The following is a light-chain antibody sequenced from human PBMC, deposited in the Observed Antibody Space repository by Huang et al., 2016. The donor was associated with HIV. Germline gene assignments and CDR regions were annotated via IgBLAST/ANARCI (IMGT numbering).Light chain of an antibody. CDR2: RAS. V-gene: IGKV3-15*01. J-gene: IGKJ4*01. CDR3: QQYNNWPPLT. CDR1: QSIGSN. Sequence: EVVMTQSPNTLSVSPGERATLSCRTSQSIGSNLAWYQQKPGQAPRRLIYRASARAAGVPARCSGSGSGTEFTLTISSLQSEDFAIYYCQQYNNWPPLTFGGGTKVEI.